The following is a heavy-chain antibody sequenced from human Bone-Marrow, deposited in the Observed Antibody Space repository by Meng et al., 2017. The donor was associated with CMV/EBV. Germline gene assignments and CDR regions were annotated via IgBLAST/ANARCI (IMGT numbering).Heavy chain of an antibody. J-gene: IGHJ6*01. V-gene: IGHV1-69*05. Sequence: SVKVSCKASGGTFSSYAISWVRQAPGQGLEWMGGIIPIFGTANYAQKFQGRVTITTDESTSTAYLELSSLRSEDTAVYYCPRGRAAPKTYYYYGMDVWGQGTTVTVSS. CDR2: IIPIFGTA. CDR3: PRGRAAPKTYYYYGMDV. CDR1: GGTFSSYA.